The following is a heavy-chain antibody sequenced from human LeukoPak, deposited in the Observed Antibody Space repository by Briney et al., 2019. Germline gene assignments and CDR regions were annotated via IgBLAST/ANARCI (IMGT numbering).Heavy chain of an antibody. J-gene: IGHJ4*02. CDR1: GGSISSGDYY. CDR3: ARVGPGFGGTSYYFDY. Sequence: SQTLSLTCTVSGGSISSGDYYWSWIRQPPGKGLEWIGYIYYSGSTYYNPSLKSRVTISVDTSKNQFPLKLSSVTAADTAVYYCARVGPGFGGTSYYFDYWGQGTLVTVSS. CDR2: IYYSGST. D-gene: IGHD3-10*01. V-gene: IGHV4-30-4*08.